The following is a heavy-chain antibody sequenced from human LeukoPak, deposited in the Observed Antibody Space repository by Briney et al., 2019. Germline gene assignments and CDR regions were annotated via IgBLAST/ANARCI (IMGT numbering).Heavy chain of an antibody. CDR1: GYTFTSYY. CDR3: ASDRYSSTPPRGY. Sequence: ASVKVSCKASGYTFTSYYMHWVRQAPGQGLEWMGWINPNSGGTNYAQKFQGRVTMTRDTSISTAYMELSRLRSDDTAVYYCASDRYSSTPPRGYWGQGTLVTVSS. D-gene: IGHD6-13*01. CDR2: INPNSGGT. J-gene: IGHJ4*02. V-gene: IGHV1-2*02.